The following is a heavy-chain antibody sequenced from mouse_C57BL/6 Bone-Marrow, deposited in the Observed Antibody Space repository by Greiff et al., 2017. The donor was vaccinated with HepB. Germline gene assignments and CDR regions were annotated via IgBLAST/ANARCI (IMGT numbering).Heavy chain of an antibody. CDR3: ARADHPTYSPRGRDY. D-gene: IGHD5-5*01. V-gene: IGHV1-61*01. CDR2: IYPSDSET. Sequence: VQLQQPGAELVRPGSSVKLSCKASGYTFTSYWMDWVKQRPGQGLEWIGNIYPSDSETHYNQKFKDKATLTVDKSSSTAYMQLSSLTSEDSAVYYCARADHPTYSPRGRDYWGQGTTLTVSS. J-gene: IGHJ2*01. CDR1: GYTFTSYW.